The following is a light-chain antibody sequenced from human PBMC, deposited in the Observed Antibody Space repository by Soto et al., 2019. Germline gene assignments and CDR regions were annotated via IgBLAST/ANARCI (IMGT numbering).Light chain of an antibody. J-gene: IGKJ2*01. CDR2: GAS. CDR3: QQGHNWPLT. CDR1: QSINSE. Sequence: EIVMTQSPATLSLSPGERAALSCRASQSINSELAWYQQKPGQPPRLLIYGASTRATGVPARFTGSESGSEFTLTISGLQSEDFAVYYCQQGHNWPLTFGQGPRVEI. V-gene: IGKV3-15*01.